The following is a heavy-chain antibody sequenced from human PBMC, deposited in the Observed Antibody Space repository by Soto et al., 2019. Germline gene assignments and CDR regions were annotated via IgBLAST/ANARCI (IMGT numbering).Heavy chain of an antibody. Sequence: GGSLRLSCAASGFTFSSYAMNWVRQAPGKGLEWVSYISTGDSPIYYADSVKGRFTISRDNAKNSLYLQMNSLRAEDTAVYYCAKDQVKWVIPAALGGYWGQGTLVTVSS. V-gene: IGHV3-48*01. CDR2: ISTGDSPI. D-gene: IGHD2-2*01. CDR3: AKDQVKWVIPAALGGY. J-gene: IGHJ4*02. CDR1: GFTFSSYA.